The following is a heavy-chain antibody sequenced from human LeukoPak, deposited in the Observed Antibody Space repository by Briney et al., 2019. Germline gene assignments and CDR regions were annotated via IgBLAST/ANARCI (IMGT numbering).Heavy chain of an antibody. CDR3: ARTGYSSSWYENPGDY. Sequence: PGGSLRLSCAASGFTFSSYAMHWVRQAPGKGLEYVSAISSNGGSTYYANSVKGRFTISRDKSKNTLYLQMGSLRAEDMAVYYCARTGYSSSWYENPGDYWGQGTLVTVSS. V-gene: IGHV3-64*01. CDR1: GFTFSSYA. D-gene: IGHD6-13*01. CDR2: ISSNGGST. J-gene: IGHJ4*02.